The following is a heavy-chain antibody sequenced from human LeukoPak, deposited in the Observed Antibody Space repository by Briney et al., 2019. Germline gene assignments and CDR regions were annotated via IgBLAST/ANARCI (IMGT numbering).Heavy chain of an antibody. J-gene: IGHJ6*02. V-gene: IGHV4-34*01. CDR1: GGSFSGYY. CDR3: ARGPPIFGVVIHYYYYGMDV. CDR2: IKHSGST. Sequence: PSETLSLTCAVYGGSFSGYYWSWIRQPPGKGLEWIGEIKHSGSTNYNPSLKSRVTISVDTSKNQFSLKLSSVTAADTAVYYCARGPPIFGVVIHYYYYGMDVWGQGTTVTVSS. D-gene: IGHD3-3*01.